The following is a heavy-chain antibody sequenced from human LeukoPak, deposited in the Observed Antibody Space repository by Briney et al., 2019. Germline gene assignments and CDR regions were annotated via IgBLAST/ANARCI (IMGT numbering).Heavy chain of an antibody. V-gene: IGHV3-48*02. J-gene: IGHJ4*02. Sequence: SGGSLRLSCAASGFTFSSYSMNWVRQAPGKGLEWVSYISSSSSTIYYADSVKGRFTISRDNAKNSLYLQMNSLRDADTAVYYCARDPRHDYGDYARYDYWGQGTLVTVSS. CDR2: ISSSSSTI. CDR3: ARDPRHDYGDYARYDY. CDR1: GFTFSSYS. D-gene: IGHD4-17*01.